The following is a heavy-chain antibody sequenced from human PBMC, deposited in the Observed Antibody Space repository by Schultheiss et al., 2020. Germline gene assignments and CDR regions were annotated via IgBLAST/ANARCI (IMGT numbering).Heavy chain of an antibody. J-gene: IGHJ5*02. CDR3: ARRVVATIWRGNWFDP. CDR1: GYTFTSYG. V-gene: IGHV1-18*01. D-gene: IGHD5-12*01. Sequence: ASVKVSCKASGYTFTSYGISWVRQAPGQGLEWMGWISAYNGNTNYAQKLQGRVTMTTDTSTSTAYMELSSLRSDDTAVYYCARRVVATIWRGNWFDPWGQGTLVTVSS. CDR2: ISAYNGNT.